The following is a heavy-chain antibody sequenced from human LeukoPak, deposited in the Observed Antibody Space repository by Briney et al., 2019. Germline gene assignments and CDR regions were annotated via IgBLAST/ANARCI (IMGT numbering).Heavy chain of an antibody. J-gene: IGHJ6*03. D-gene: IGHD1-1*01. CDR2: IIPIFGTA. Sequence: ASVKVSCKASGGTFSSYAISWVRQAPGQGLEWMGGIIPIFGTANYAQKFQGRVTITADESTSTAYMELSRLRSDDTAVYYCARLWNTNYYYMDVWGKGTTVTVSS. CDR1: GGTFSSYA. CDR3: ARLWNTNYYYMDV. V-gene: IGHV1-69*13.